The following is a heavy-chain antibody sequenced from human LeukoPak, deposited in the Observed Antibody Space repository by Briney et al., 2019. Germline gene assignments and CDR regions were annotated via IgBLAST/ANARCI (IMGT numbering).Heavy chain of an antibody. CDR2: IPYDGSNK. D-gene: IGHD2-2*01. J-gene: IGHJ5*02. CDR3: AKDREPAARTYWFDP. CDR1: GFTISSYG. Sequence: GGSLRLSCAASGFTISSYGMHWVRQTPGKGLAWVAFIPYDGSNKYYADSVKGRFTISRDNSKNTLYLQMNSLRAEDTAVYYCAKDREPAARTYWFDPWGQGTLVTVSS. V-gene: IGHV3-30*02.